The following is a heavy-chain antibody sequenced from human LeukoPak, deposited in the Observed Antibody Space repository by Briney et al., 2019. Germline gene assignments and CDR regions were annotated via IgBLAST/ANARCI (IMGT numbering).Heavy chain of an antibody. D-gene: IGHD6-13*01. CDR1: GFTFTDSA. CDR3: ATLLWSNHWYVAEGS. V-gene: IGHV3-73*01. Sequence: GGSLRLSCAASGFTFTDSAMNWVRQASGKGLEWVGHIRGKTNSYATAYAASVRGRFTISRDDSKNTAYLQMNSLKTEDTAVYYCATLLWSNHWYVAEGSWGQGTLVTVSS. CDR2: IRGKTNSYAT. J-gene: IGHJ5*02.